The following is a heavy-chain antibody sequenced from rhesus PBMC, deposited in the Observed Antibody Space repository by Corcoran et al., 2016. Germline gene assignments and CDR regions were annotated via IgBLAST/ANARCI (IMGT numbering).Heavy chain of an antibody. D-gene: IGHD5-24*01. CDR3: ARVTAGTPFDY. CDR2: IYSSSGNT. CDR1: GCSISGGYG. Sequence: QVQLQESGPGLLKPSETLSLTCAVSGCSISGGYGWGWIRQPQGTGLEWIGWIYSSSGNTYYNPALKSRVTSSTDTAKNQFSRKLSSGTAADTAGEYCARVTAGTPFDYWGQGVLVTVSS. J-gene: IGHJ4*01. V-gene: IGHV4S7*01.